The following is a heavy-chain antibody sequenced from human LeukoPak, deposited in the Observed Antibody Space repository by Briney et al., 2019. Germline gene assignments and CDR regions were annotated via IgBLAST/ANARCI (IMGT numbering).Heavy chain of an antibody. D-gene: IGHD2-2*01. V-gene: IGHV4-39*01. CDR2: INYSGRT. J-gene: IGHJ4*02. Sequence: PSETLSLTCSVSGGSISSSSYCWGWIRPPPGKGLEWMGSINYSGRTDYNPPLKSRATISIDTSKNQFSLKQRSVTDADTAVYYCARREDTSWYYFDFWGQGTQVTVSS. CDR1: GGSISSSSYC. CDR3: ARREDTSWYYFDF.